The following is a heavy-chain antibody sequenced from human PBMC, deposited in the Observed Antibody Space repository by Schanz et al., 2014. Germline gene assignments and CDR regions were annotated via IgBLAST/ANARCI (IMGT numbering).Heavy chain of an antibody. CDR2: LSFDSRHI. CDR1: GFSFDSYN. V-gene: IGHV3-21*06. J-gene: IGHJ4*02. D-gene: IGHD1-1*01. CDR3: ARDGVAATTDFEY. Sequence: EVQLVESGGGLVKPGGSLRLSCTASGFSFDSYNMNWVRQSPGKGLEWVAFLSFDSRHIYYADSVKGRFTISRDNAKSSLHLQRNSRRADDTAVYYCARDGVAATTDFEYWGQEALVTVSS.